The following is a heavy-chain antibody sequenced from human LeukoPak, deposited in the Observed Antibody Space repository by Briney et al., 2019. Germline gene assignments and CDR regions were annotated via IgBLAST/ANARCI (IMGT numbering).Heavy chain of an antibody. V-gene: IGHV1-69*13. Sequence: ASVKVSCKASGGTFSSYAISWVRQAPEQGLEWMGGITAIFRTTNYAQKFQGRVTITADESMSIVYMELSSLRSEDTAVYYCARHSGYHSTMYLDYWGQGTLVTVSS. CDR2: ITAIFRTT. CDR1: GGTFSSYA. CDR3: ARHSGYHSTMYLDY. J-gene: IGHJ4*02. D-gene: IGHD3-22*01.